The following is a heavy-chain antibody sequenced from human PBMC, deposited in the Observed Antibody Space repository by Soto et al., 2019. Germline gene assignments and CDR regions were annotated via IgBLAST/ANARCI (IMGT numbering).Heavy chain of an antibody. CDR1: GFTFSSYA. CDR3: AKGLRYDFWSGYEGYFDY. J-gene: IGHJ4*02. D-gene: IGHD3-3*01. Sequence: GESLKISCAASGFTFSSYAMSWVRQAPGKGLEWVSAISGSGGSTYYADSVKGRFTISRDNSKNTLYLQMNSLRAEDTAVYYCAKGLRYDFWSGYEGYFDYWGQGTLVTVSS. CDR2: ISGSGGST. V-gene: IGHV3-23*01.